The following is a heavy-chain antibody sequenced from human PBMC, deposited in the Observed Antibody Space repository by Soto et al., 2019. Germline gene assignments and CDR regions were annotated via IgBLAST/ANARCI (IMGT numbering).Heavy chain of an antibody. J-gene: IGHJ6*04. CDR1: GFTLSGRS. CDR2: IDNAGTDS. V-gene: IGHV3-74*01. Sequence: EVQLVESGGGLVQPGGSLRLSCAASGFTLSGRSMHWVRQAPGKGLVWVSGIDNAGTDSTYADSVKGRFTSSRDNAKNMLYLQMNSLRVEDTAVYYCARGLFGPDVWGKRTTVTVFS. CDR3: ARGLFGPDV. D-gene: IGHD3-10*02.